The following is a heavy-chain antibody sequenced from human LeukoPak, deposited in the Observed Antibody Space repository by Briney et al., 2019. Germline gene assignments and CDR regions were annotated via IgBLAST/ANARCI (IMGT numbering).Heavy chain of an antibody. J-gene: IGHJ6*03. V-gene: IGHV4-4*07. D-gene: IGHD3-10*01. CDR2: IYTSGST. CDR1: GGSISSYY. CDR3: ARGPGVSGTTTLYYYYYMDV. Sequence: SETLSLTCTVSGGSISSYYWSWIRQPAGKGLEWIGRIYTSGSTNYNPSLKSRVTMSVDTSKNQFSLKLSSVTAADTAVYYCARGPGVSGTTTLYYYYYMDVWGKGTTVTISS.